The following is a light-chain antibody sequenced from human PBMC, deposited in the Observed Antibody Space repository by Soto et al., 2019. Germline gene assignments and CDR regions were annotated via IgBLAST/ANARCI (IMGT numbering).Light chain of an antibody. V-gene: IGKV1-17*01. J-gene: IGKJ4*01. CDR2: AAS. Sequence: DIPMTQSPSSLSASVGDRVTVTCRASQGIRNVLGWYQQKPGKAPQRLIYAASSLRGGVPSRFSGSGSGTEFTLTLSSLQPEDLGTYYCVQHHSFPITFDGGNKVEIK. CDR3: VQHHSFPIT. CDR1: QGIRNV.